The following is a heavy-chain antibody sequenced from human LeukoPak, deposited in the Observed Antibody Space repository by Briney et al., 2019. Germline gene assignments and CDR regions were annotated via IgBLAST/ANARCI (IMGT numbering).Heavy chain of an antibody. D-gene: IGHD2-8*01. V-gene: IGHV1-69*05. CDR3: ARDGKLLGYCTTGVCYSGNFEAEYFQH. Sequence: SVNLSCKASGGTFSSYAISWVRQAPGHGLEWVGGIIPLFGTANHAQNFQGRVTITTDESTSKDYMGMSSMRSEDTAVYYCARDGKLLGYCTTGVCYSGNFEAEYFQHWGQGTLVTVSS. CDR1: GGTFSSYA. CDR2: IIPLFGTA. J-gene: IGHJ1*01.